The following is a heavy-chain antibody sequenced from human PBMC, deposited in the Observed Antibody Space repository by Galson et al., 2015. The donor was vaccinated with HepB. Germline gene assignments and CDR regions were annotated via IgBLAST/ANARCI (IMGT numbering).Heavy chain of an antibody. V-gene: IGHV1-18*04. CDR3: ARDHGLDSSGYQAPFDY. CDR2: ISVYNGNT. Sequence: SVKVSCKAFGYTFSSYGVSWMRQAPGQGLEWMGWISVYNGNTNYAQKFQGRVTMTTDTSTSTAYMEVRSLRSDDTAVYYCARDHGLDSSGYQAPFDYWGQGTLVTVSS. CDR1: GYTFSSYG. J-gene: IGHJ4*02. D-gene: IGHD3-22*01.